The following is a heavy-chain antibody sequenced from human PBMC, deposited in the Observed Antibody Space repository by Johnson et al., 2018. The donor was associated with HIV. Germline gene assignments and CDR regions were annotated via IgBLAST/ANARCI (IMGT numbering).Heavy chain of an antibody. D-gene: IGHD3-22*01. CDR1: GFTFSSYD. V-gene: IGHV3-13*01. CDR2: IGTIDDT. CDR3: TRGEGGYFYDSSGYYHRPDDAFEI. Sequence: VQLVESGGDLVQPGGSLRLSCAASGFTFSSYDMHWVRQVRGKGLEWVSGIGTIDDTYYSDSVKGRFTISRENAKKSLYLQMNSLRAEDTAVYFCTRGEGGYFYDSSGYYHRPDDAFEIWGQGTMVTVSS. J-gene: IGHJ3*02.